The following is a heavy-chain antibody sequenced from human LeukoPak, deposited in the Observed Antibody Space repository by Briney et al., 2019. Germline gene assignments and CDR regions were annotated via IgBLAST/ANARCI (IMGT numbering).Heavy chain of an antibody. J-gene: IGHJ4*02. CDR3: APRRSSGWLSSYYFDY. CDR1: GYTFTGYY. V-gene: IGHV1-2*02. CDR2: INPNSGGT. D-gene: IGHD6-19*01. Sequence: ASVKVSCKASGYTFTGYYMHWARQAPGQGLEWMGWINPNSGGTNYAQKFQGRVTMTRDTSISTAYMELSRLRSDDTAVYYCAPRRSSGWLSSYYFDYWGQGTLVTVSS.